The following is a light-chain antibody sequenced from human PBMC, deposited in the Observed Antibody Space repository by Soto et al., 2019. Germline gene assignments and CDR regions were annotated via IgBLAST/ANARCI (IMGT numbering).Light chain of an antibody. J-gene: IGLJ1*01. Sequence: QSVLTQPPSASGSPGQSVTISCTGTSSDVGAYIFVSWYQQHPGKAPKLMVYDVNRRPPGVPDRFFGSKSGNTASLTVSGLQAEDEADYYRLSFAGGTYVFGTGTKLTVL. CDR2: DVN. V-gene: IGLV2-8*01. CDR3: LSFAGGTYV. CDR1: SSDVGAYIF.